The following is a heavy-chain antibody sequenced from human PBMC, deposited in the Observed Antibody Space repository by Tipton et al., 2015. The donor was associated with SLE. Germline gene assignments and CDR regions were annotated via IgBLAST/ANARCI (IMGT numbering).Heavy chain of an antibody. CDR1: GGSISSGGYY. V-gene: IGHV4-31*03. Sequence: TLSLTCTVSGGSISSGGYYWSWIRQHPGKGLEWIGYIYYSGSTYYNPSLKSRVTISVDTSKNQFSLTLSSVTAADTAVYYCAIPTVGATGGFDSWGHGTLVIVSS. D-gene: IGHD1-26*01. J-gene: IGHJ4*01. CDR3: AIPTVGATGGFDS. CDR2: IYYSGST.